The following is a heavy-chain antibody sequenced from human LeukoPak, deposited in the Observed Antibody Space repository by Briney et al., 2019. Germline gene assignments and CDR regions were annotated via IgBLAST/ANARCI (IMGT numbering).Heavy chain of an antibody. CDR2: ISSNGGST. Sequence: GGSLRLSCAASGFTFSSYAMHWVRQAPGKGLEYVSAISSNGGSTYYANSVKGRFTISRDNSKNTLYLQMGSLRAEDMAVYYCAGQIYDSSGYPLADYYGMDVWGQGTTVTVSS. D-gene: IGHD3-22*01. CDR3: AGQIYDSSGYPLADYYGMDV. CDR1: GFTFSSYA. V-gene: IGHV3-64*01. J-gene: IGHJ6*02.